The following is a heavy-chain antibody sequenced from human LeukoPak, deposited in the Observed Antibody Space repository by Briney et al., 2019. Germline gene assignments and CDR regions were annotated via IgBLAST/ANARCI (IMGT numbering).Heavy chain of an antibody. CDR1: GDSISTYY. V-gene: IGHV4-59*01. CDR2: LFDSGNI. Sequence: SETLSLTCSVSGDSISTYYWSWIRQPPGKGLEWVGYLFDSGNINYNPSLESRVTVSVDTSMNQFSLTLNSVTAADTAVYYCARVRHSLRYAMDVWGQGTTVIVSS. J-gene: IGHJ6*02. CDR3: ARVRHSLRYAMDV. D-gene: IGHD5-18*01.